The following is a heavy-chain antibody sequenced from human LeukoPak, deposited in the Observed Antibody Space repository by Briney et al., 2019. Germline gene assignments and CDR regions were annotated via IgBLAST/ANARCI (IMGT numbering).Heavy chain of an antibody. Sequence: GGSLRLSCVASGFTFSSNWMHWVRQAPGKGLVWVSRINSDGSSTSYADSVKGRFTISRDNAKNTLYPQMNSLRAEDTAVYFCASPGATSKFDYWGQGTQVTVSS. V-gene: IGHV3-74*01. D-gene: IGHD1-26*01. J-gene: IGHJ4*02. CDR2: INSDGSST. CDR3: ASPGATSKFDY. CDR1: GFTFSSNW.